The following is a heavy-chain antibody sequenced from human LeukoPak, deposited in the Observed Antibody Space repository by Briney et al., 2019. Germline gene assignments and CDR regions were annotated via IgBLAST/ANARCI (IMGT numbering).Heavy chain of an antibody. CDR1: GLTFASYV. CDR3: VRDWYYAFDY. Sequence: GGSWRFSCAASGLTFASYVRIWFRQAPGKGLEWVSYIGSTSSLIQYVDSVKGRFTISRDNAKNSLYLQMNSLRDEDTAVYFCVRDWYYAFDYWGQGILVTVSS. J-gene: IGHJ4*02. D-gene: IGHD3-3*01. CDR2: IGSTSSLI. V-gene: IGHV3-48*02.